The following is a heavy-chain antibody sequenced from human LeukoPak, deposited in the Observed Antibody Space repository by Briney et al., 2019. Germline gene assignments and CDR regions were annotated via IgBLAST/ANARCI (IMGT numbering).Heavy chain of an antibody. CDR1: GGPFSGYY. V-gene: IGHV4-34*01. CDR2: INHSGSA. J-gene: IGHJ4*02. CDR3: ARARGDYYDSSGYYSAFDY. D-gene: IGHD3-22*01. Sequence: SETLSLTCAVYGGPFSGYYWSWIRQPPGKGLEWIGEINHSGSANYNPSLKSRVTISVDMSKNQFSLKLSSVTAADTAVYYCARARGDYYDSSGYYSAFDYWGQGTLVTVSS.